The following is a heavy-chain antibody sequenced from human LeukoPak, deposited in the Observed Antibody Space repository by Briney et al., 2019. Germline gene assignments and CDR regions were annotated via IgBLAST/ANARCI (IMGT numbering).Heavy chain of an antibody. V-gene: IGHV4-34*01. CDR2: INHSGST. Sequence: SETLSLTCAVYGGSFSGYYWSWIRQPPGKGLEWIGEINHSGSTNYNPSLKSRVTISVDTSKNQFSLELSSMTAADTAVYYCARGLRKWLRDPFDYWGQGTPVTVSS. CDR1: GGSFSGYY. CDR3: ARGLRKWLRDPFDY. D-gene: IGHD5-12*01. J-gene: IGHJ4*01.